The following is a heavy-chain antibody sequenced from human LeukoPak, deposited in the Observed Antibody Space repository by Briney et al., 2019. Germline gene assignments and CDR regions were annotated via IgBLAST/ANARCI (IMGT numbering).Heavy chain of an antibody. Sequence: SVKVSCKASGGTFSSYAISWVRQAPGLGLEWMGGIIPIFGTANYAQKFQGRVTITADKSTSTAYMELSSLRSEDTAVYYCAREMVAARNWFDPWGQGTLVTVSS. V-gene: IGHV1-69*06. CDR1: GGTFSSYA. CDR2: IIPIFGTA. D-gene: IGHD2-15*01. J-gene: IGHJ5*02. CDR3: AREMVAARNWFDP.